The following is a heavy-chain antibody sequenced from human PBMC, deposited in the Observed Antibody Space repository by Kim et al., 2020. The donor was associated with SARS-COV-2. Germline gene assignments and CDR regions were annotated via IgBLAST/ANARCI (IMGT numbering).Heavy chain of an antibody. CDR2: IYYSGST. Sequence: SETLSLTCTVSGVSISSYYWSWIRQPPGKGLEWIGYIYYSGSTKYNPSLKSRVTISVDTSKNQFSLKLSSVTAADTAVYYCARRRGGTYYFDYWGQGTLVTVSS. D-gene: IGHD2-15*01. V-gene: IGHV4-59*01. J-gene: IGHJ4*02. CDR3: ARRRGGTYYFDY. CDR1: GVSISSYY.